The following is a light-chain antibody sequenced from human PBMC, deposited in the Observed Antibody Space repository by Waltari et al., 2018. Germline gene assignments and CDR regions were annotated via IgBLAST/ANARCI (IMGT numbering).Light chain of an antibody. CDR2: GAS. J-gene: IGKJ5*01. V-gene: IGKV3-15*01. Sequence: EIVMTQSPATLSVSPGERATLSCRASQSLSDNLAWYQQKPGQAPRLLIYGASTRATGIPARCSGSGSGTDFTLTISSLQSEDFAIYYCQQYNTWPPLTFGQGTRVEIK. CDR3: QQYNTWPPLT. CDR1: QSLSDN.